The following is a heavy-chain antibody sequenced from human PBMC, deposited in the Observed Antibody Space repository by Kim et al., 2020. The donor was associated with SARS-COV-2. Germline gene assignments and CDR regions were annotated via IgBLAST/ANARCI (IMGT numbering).Heavy chain of an antibody. CDR2: ISAYNGNT. CDR1: GYTFTSYG. Sequence: ASVKVSCKASGYTFTSYGISWVRQAPGQGLEWMGWISAYNGNTNYAQKLQGRVTMTTDTSTSTAYMELRSLRSDDTAVYYCARDSPYSSGWYFDYYYGMDVWGQGTTVTVSS. J-gene: IGHJ6*02. D-gene: IGHD6-19*01. CDR3: ARDSPYSSGWYFDYYYGMDV. V-gene: IGHV1-18*01.